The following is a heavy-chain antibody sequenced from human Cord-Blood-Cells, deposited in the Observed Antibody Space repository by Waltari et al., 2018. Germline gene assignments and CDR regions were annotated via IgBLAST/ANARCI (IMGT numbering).Heavy chain of an antibody. CDR2: VSPIFGTA. CDR1: GGTFSSYA. CDR3: ARARAGGGAFDI. J-gene: IGHJ3*02. Sequence: QVQLVQSGAEVKKPGSSVKVSCKASGGTFSSYAISWVRQAPGQGLEWMGGVSPIFGTANYAQKFQGRVTITADESTSTAYMELSSLRSEDTAVYYCARARAGGGAFDIWGQGTMVTVSS. V-gene: IGHV1-69*12. D-gene: IGHD3-10*01.